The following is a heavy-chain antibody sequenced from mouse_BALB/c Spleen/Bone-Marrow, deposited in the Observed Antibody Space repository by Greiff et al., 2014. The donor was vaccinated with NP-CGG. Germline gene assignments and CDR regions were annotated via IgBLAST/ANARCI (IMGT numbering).Heavy chain of an antibody. Sequence: EVKLMESGGGLVKLGGSLKLSCAASGFTFSSYYMSWVRQTPEKRLELVAAINTNGGSTYYPNTVKGRFTISRDNAKNTLYLQMSSLKSEDTALYYCASLYDGYSVFVYWGQGTLVTGPA. CDR1: GFTFSSYY. J-gene: IGHJ3*01. V-gene: IGHV5-6-2*01. D-gene: IGHD2-3*01. CDR3: ASLYDGYSVFVY. CDR2: INTNGGST.